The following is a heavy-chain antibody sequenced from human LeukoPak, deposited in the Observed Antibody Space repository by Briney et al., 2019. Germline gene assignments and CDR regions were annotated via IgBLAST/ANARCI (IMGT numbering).Heavy chain of an antibody. CDR1: GFTFSNAW. D-gene: IGHD1-20*01. CDR2: IKSKTDGGTA. Sequence: GGSLRLSCAASGFTFSNAWMSWVRQTPGRGLEWVGRIKSKTDGGTADYTAPVKGRFTISRDDSRNTLYLQMNSLKTDDTAVYYCTRDIPGGPGYWGQGTLVTVSS. V-gene: IGHV3-15*01. J-gene: IGHJ4*02. CDR3: TRDIPGGPGY.